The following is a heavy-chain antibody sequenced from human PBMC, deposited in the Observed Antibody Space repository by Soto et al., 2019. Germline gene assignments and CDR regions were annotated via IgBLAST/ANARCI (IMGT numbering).Heavy chain of an antibody. CDR1: GGTFSSYA. J-gene: IGHJ6*02. CDR2: IIPIFGAA. D-gene: IGHD4-17*01. Sequence: QVQLVQSGAEVKKPGSSVKVSCKASGGTFSSYAISWVRQAPGQGLEWMGGIIPIFGAADYAQKFQGRVTITADESTSTAFMELSSLRSEDSAVYYYARNPMTTVTTIYYYGMDVWGQGTTVTVSS. CDR3: ARNPMTTVTTIYYYGMDV. V-gene: IGHV1-69*12.